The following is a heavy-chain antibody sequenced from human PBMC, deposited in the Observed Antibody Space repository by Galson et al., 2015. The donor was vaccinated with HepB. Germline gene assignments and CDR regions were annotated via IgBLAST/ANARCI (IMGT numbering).Heavy chain of an antibody. CDR2: INPSGGST. V-gene: IGHV1-46*04. CDR1: GYTFTSYY. J-gene: IGHJ3*02. CDR3: ARDCSSTSCSVSRAFDI. D-gene: IGHD2-2*01. Sequence: VKVSCKASGYTFTSYYMHWVRQAPGQGLEWMGIINPSGGSTSYAQKLQGRVTMTRDTSTSTVYMELSSLRSEDTAVYYCARDCSSTSCSVSRAFDIWGQGTMVTVSS.